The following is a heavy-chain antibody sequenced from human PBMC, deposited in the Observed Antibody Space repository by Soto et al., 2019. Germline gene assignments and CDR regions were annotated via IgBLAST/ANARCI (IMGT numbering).Heavy chain of an antibody. Sequence: VTPVKVSCKASGYTFTSYGISWARQAPGQGLEWMGWISAYNGNTNYAQKLQGRVTMTTDTSTSTAYMELRSLRSDDTAVYYCAREVFGEPYNWPDPWGQGTLVTVSS. V-gene: IGHV1-18*01. D-gene: IGHD3-10*01. CDR2: ISAYNGNT. J-gene: IGHJ5*02. CDR3: AREVFGEPYNWPDP. CDR1: GYTFTSYG.